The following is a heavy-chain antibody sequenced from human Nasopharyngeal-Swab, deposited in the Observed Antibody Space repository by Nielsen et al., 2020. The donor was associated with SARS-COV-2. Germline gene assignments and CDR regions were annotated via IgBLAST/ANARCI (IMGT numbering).Heavy chain of an antibody. CDR1: GYTFTSYD. J-gene: IGHJ5*02. CDR2: MNPNSGNT. V-gene: IGHV1-8*01. CDR3: AAQPLVVAATGEFDP. Sequence: ASVKVSCKASGYTFTSYDINWVRQATGQGLEWMGWMNPNSGNTGYAQKFQGRVTMTRKTSISTAYMELSSLRSEDTAVYYCAAQPLVVAATGEFDPWGQGTLVTVSS. D-gene: IGHD2-15*01.